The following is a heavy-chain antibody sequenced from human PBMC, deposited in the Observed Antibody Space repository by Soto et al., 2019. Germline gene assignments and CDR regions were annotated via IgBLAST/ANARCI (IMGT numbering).Heavy chain of an antibody. CDR1: GFTFINTW. J-gene: IGHJ4*02. D-gene: IGHD4-17*01. CDR3: AKISTTSYFDF. V-gene: IGHV3-15*07. Sequence: PGGSLRLSCAASGFTFINTWMNWVRQAPGKGLEWVGRVKTTTDGWTTEYAAPATGRFTISRDDSKNSMYLQMNSLKSDDTAVYFCAKISTTSYFDFWGQGTQVTVSS. CDR2: VKTTTDGWTT.